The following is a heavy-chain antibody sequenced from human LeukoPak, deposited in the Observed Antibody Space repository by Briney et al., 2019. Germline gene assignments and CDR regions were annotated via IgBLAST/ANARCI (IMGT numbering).Heavy chain of an antibody. V-gene: IGHV3-7*03. Sequence: GGSPRLSCVASEFTFSSYWMRWVRQAPGKGLEWVANIKQDGREKNYVDSVKGRFSISRDNAKNPLYLQMNSLRAEDTAVYYCAKVGSSSWYGGAFLDYWGQGTLVTVSS. CDR2: IKQDGREK. J-gene: IGHJ4*02. D-gene: IGHD6-13*01. CDR1: EFTFSSYW. CDR3: AKVGSSSWYGGAFLDY.